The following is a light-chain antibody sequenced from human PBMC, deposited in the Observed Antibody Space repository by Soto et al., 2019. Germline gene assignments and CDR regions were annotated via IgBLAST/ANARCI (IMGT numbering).Light chain of an antibody. V-gene: IGKV3-20*01. CDR2: GAS. CDR3: QQYVTSPWT. CDR1: QTVTSGY. J-gene: IGKJ1*01. Sequence: EVVLTRSPDTLSLSPGERATLSCRGSQTVTSGYLAWYQQKPGQAPRLLIYGASNRATGIPDRCSGSGSGTDFTLTISRLEPEDFAVYYCQQYVTSPWTFGQGTKVDIK.